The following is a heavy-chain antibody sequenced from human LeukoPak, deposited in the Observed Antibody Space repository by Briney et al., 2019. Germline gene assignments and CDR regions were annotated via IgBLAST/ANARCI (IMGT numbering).Heavy chain of an antibody. J-gene: IGHJ5*02. CDR2: IIPIFGTA. CDR3: ATHGMTTGRYNWFDP. Sequence: SVKVSCKASGYTFTGYYIHWVRQAPGQGLEWMGGIIPIFGTANYAQKFQGRVTITADESTSTAYMELSSLRSEDTAVYYCATHGMTTGRYNWFDPWGQGTLVTVSS. CDR1: GYTFTGYY. V-gene: IGHV1-69*13. D-gene: IGHD4-11*01.